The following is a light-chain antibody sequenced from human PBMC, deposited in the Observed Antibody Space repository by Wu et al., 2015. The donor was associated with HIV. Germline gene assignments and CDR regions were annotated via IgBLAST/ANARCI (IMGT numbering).Light chain of an antibody. CDR1: LSVRTH. V-gene: IGKV3-11*01. CDR2: DTS. J-gene: IGKJ1*01. Sequence: EIVLTQSPGNLSLSPGERATLSCRASLSVRTHVAWYQQRPGQAPRLLIFDTSLRATGIPARFSGSGSGTDFSLTISSLEPEDVATYYCQKYNTAPWTFGQGTKVEMK. CDR3: QKYNTAPWT.